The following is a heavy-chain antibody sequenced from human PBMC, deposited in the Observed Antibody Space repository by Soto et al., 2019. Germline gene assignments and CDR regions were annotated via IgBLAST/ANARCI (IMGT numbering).Heavy chain of an antibody. CDR3: AREVIAAAYYCYGMDV. CDR2: IYSGGST. CDR1: GFTVSSNY. Sequence: EVQLVESGGGLVQPGGSLRLSCAASGFTVSSNYMSWVRQAPGKGLEWVSVIYSGGSTYYADSVKGRFTISRDNSKNTLYLQMTSLRAEDTAVYYCAREVIAAAYYCYGMDVWGQGTTVTVSS. V-gene: IGHV3-66*01. D-gene: IGHD6-25*01. J-gene: IGHJ6*02.